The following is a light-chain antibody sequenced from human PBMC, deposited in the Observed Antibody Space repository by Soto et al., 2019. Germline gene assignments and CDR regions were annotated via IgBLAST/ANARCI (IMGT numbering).Light chain of an antibody. CDR3: LTYNSGLWT. J-gene: IGKJ1*01. CDR1: RDITNH. CDR2: AAS. V-gene: IGKV1-27*01. Sequence: DIQMTQSPSSLSASVGDRVTFTCRASRDITNHLAWYQQKPGKVPKLLIHAASTLQSGVPSRFSGSGSGTDFPLPIGSLKPEDVATYFCLTYNSGLWTFGQGTKVEIK.